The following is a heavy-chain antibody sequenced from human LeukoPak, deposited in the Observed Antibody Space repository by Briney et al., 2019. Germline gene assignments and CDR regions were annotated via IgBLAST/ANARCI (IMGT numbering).Heavy chain of an antibody. CDR3: ARDWGYGDYLYWYFDL. CDR1: GFIFSTYG. CDR2: IWYDGSNK. J-gene: IGHJ2*01. D-gene: IGHD4-17*01. Sequence: GTSLRLSCAASGFIFSTYGMHWVRQAPGKGLEWVAVIWYDGSNKYYADSVKGRFTISRDNSKNTLYLQMNSLRAEDTAVYYCARDWGYGDYLYWYFDLWGRGTLVTVSS. V-gene: IGHV3-33*01.